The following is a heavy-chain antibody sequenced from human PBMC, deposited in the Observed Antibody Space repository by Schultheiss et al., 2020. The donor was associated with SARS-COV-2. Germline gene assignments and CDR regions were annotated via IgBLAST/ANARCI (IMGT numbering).Heavy chain of an antibody. D-gene: IGHD3-22*01. V-gene: IGHV4-34*01. CDR3: ASHRRIFYDSSGYYRADDAFDI. CDR2: INHSGST. J-gene: IGHJ3*02. Sequence: SETLSLTCAVYGGSFSGYYWSWIRQPPGKGLEWIGEINHSGSTYYNPSLKSRVTISVDTSKNQFSLKLSSVTAADTAVYYCASHRRIFYDSSGYYRADDAFDIWGQGTMVTVSS. CDR1: GGSFSGYY.